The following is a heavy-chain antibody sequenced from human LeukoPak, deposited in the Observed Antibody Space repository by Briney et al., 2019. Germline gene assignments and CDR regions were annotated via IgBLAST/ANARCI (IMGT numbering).Heavy chain of an antibody. CDR1: GFTFSSYG. CDR3: ARVHVGGFDY. Sequence: GGSLTLSCAASGFTFSSYGLHWFRQPPARGLQGGAVIWYDGSNNYYADSVKGRFTISRDNAQNSLYLEMNSLRVEDTAVYYCARVHVGGFDYWGQGTLVTVSS. D-gene: IGHD1-26*01. CDR2: IWYDGSNN. J-gene: IGHJ4*02. V-gene: IGHV3-33*01.